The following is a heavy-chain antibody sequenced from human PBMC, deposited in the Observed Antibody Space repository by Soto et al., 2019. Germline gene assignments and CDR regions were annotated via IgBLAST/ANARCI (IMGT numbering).Heavy chain of an antibody. CDR1: GYTFTSYD. D-gene: IGHD2-2*01. V-gene: IGHV1-8*01. CDR3: ARGIVGDIVVVPADPTLDV. J-gene: IGHJ6*02. CDR2: MNPNSGNT. Sequence: ASVKVSCKASGYTFTSYDINWVRQATGQGLEWMGWMNPNSGNTGYAQKFQGRVTMTRNTSISTAYMEVSSLRSEDTAVYYCARGIVGDIVVVPADPTLDVWGQGTTVTVSS.